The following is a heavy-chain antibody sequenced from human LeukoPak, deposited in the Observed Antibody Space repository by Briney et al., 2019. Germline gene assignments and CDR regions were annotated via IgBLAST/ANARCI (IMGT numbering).Heavy chain of an antibody. CDR3: AREISATVTPYYFDY. V-gene: IGHV3-48*02. Sequence: GGFLRLSCAASGFTFSSYSMNWVRQAPGKGLEWVSYISSSSSTIYYADSVKGRFTISRDNAKNPLYLQMNSLRDVDTAVYYCAREISATVTPYYFDYWGQGTLVTVSS. D-gene: IGHD4-17*01. CDR2: ISSSSSTI. J-gene: IGHJ4*02. CDR1: GFTFSSYS.